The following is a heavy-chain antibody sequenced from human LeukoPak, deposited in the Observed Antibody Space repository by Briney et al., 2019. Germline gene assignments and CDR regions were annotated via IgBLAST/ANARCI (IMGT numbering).Heavy chain of an antibody. J-gene: IGHJ6*03. CDR1: GFTFSNYG. V-gene: IGHV3-21*01. D-gene: IGHD6-19*01. Sequence: GGSLRLSCAASGFTFSNYGMNWVRQAPGKGLEWVSSISSSSTYIYYADSVKGRFTISRDSAKNSLYLQMNSLRAEDTAVYYCAKSSGWNYYYYMDVWGKGTTVIASS. CDR3: AKSSGWNYYYYMDV. CDR2: ISSSSTYI.